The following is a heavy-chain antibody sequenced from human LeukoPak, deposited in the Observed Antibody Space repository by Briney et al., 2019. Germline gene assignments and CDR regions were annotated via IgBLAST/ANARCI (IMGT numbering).Heavy chain of an antibody. D-gene: IGHD3-9*01. Sequence: GASVKVSCKASDYTFTDYAITWVRQAPGQGLEWMGWISAYNGITKYAPNFQERATMTTDTSTSTAYMDLRSLRSDDTAVYYCARGPRFDCLLYFDLGGRGPLVTVSS. J-gene: IGHJ2*01. CDR3: ARGPRFDCLLYFDL. CDR1: DYTFTDYA. V-gene: IGHV1-18*01. CDR2: ISAYNGIT.